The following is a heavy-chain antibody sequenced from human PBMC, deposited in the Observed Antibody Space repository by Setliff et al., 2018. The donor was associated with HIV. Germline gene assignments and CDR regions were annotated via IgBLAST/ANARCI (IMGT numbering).Heavy chain of an antibody. CDR1: GFTVSSNS. CDR3: AKEPKLGGIAAPFDY. D-gene: IGHD6-6*01. V-gene: IGHV3-53*01. Sequence: PGGSLRLSCAASGFTVSSNSMSWVRQAPGKGLEWVSAIGTGGDTYYADSVKGRFTISRENAKNSLYLQMNSLRVEDTAVYYCAKEPKLGGIAAPFDYWGQGTLVTVSS. J-gene: IGHJ4*02. CDR2: IGTGGDT.